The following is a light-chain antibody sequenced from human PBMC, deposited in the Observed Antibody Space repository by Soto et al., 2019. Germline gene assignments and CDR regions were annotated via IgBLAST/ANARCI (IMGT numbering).Light chain of an antibody. Sequence: DIQMTQSPSTLSASVGDRVTITCRASQSISSWLAWYQQEPGKAPKLLIYKASSLERGVPSRFSGSGSGTEFTLTISSLQPDDFATYYCQQYNSYPWTFGQGTKVEIK. CDR1: QSISSW. J-gene: IGKJ1*01. V-gene: IGKV1-5*03. CDR2: KAS. CDR3: QQYNSYPWT.